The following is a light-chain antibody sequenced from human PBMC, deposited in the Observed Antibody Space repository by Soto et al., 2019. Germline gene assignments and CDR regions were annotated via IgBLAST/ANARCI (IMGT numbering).Light chain of an antibody. V-gene: IGKV3-15*01. CDR2: DAS. CDR1: QSVRNG. J-gene: IGKJ5*01. CDR3: QQYAIRPPLT. Sequence: EVVMTQSPATLSVSPGERATLSCRSSQSVRNGLAWYQQKPGQPPRLLIYDASTRATGIPARFSGSGFGTEFTLTIISLQSEDFSVYYCQQYAIRPPLTFGQGTRLDIE.